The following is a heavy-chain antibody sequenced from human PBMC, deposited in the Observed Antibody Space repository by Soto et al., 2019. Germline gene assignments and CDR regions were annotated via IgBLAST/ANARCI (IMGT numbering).Heavy chain of an antibody. V-gene: IGHV1-69*12. CDR3: TRGGLRGTTYGMDV. CDR1: GGTFSSYA. J-gene: IGHJ6*02. Sequence: QVQLVQSGAEVKKPGSSVKVSCKASGGTFSSYAISWVRQAPGQGLEWIGGIIPIFGTANYAQKFQGRVTTTAEEPTRTAYMELRSLRSEDTAVYSWTRGGLRGTTYGMDVWGQGTTVSVSS. CDR2: IIPIFGTA. D-gene: IGHD3-16*01.